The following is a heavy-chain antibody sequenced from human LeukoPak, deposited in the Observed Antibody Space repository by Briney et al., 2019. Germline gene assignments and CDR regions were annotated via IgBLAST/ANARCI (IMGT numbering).Heavy chain of an antibody. CDR2: ISGSGDST. J-gene: IGHJ4*02. Sequence: GGSLRLSCAASGFTFSSYAMSWVRQAPGKGLEWVSAISGSGDSTYYGDSVKGRFTISRDNSKNTLYLQMNSLRAEDTAVYYCAKTIGPPYYFDYWGQGTLVTVSS. V-gene: IGHV3-23*01. CDR1: GFTFSSYA. CDR3: AKTIGPPYYFDY. D-gene: IGHD2/OR15-2a*01.